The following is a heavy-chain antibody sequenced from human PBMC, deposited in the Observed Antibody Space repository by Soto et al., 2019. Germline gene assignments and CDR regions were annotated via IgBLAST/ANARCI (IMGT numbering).Heavy chain of an antibody. CDR1: GGTFSSYA. J-gene: IGHJ4*02. D-gene: IGHD3-22*01. V-gene: IGHV1-69*13. CDR3: TTYYDSSGYFTFDY. Sequence: GASVKVSCKASGGTFSSYAISWVRQAPGQGLEWMGGIIPIFGTANYAQKFQGRVTITADESTSTAYMELSSLKTEDTAVYYCTTYYDSSGYFTFDYWGQGTLVTVSS. CDR2: IIPIFGTA.